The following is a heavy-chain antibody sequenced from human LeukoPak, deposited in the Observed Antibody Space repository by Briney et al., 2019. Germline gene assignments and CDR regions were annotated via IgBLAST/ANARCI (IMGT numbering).Heavy chain of an antibody. Sequence: PGGSLRLSCAVSGFTFSSYWMHWVRQAPGKGLEWVAVISYDGSNKYYADSVKGRFTISRDNSKNTLYLQMNSLRAEDTAVYYCAKGSREGSYRYTGGYWGQGTLVTVSS. CDR3: AKGSREGSYRYTGGY. V-gene: IGHV3-30*18. J-gene: IGHJ4*02. D-gene: IGHD3-16*02. CDR1: GFTFSSYW. CDR2: ISYDGSNK.